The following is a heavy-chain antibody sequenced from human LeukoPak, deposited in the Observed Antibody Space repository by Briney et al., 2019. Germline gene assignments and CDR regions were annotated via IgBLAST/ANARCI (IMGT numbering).Heavy chain of an antibody. D-gene: IGHD3-22*01. CDR1: GFTFSSYS. CDR2: ISSSSSYI. Sequence: PGGSLRLXCAASGFTFSSYSMNWVRQAPGKGLEWVSSISSSSSYIYYADSVKGRFTISRDNAKNSLYLQMNSLRAEDTAVYYCARDESYDSSGYYPFDYWGQGTLVTVSS. CDR3: ARDESYDSSGYYPFDY. V-gene: IGHV3-21*01. J-gene: IGHJ4*02.